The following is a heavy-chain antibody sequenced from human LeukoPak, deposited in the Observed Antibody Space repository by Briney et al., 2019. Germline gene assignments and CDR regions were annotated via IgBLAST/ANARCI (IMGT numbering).Heavy chain of an antibody. CDR1: GYIFTSYN. Sequence: ASVKVSCKASGYIFTSYNIYWVRQAPGQGLEWMGIINPSGGSTNYAQKFQGRVTMTRDTSTSTVYMELSSLRSEDTAVYYCARFAAHRRITVAGQFGLDYWGQGTLVSVSS. CDR3: ARFAAHRRITVAGQFGLDY. V-gene: IGHV1-46*01. J-gene: IGHJ4*02. D-gene: IGHD6-19*01. CDR2: INPSGGST.